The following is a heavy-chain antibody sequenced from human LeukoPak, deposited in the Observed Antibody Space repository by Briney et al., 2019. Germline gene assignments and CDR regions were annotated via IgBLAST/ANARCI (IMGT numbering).Heavy chain of an antibody. CDR1: GGSLSSYY. CDR3: ARPGNVYRIEAADTTRFDP. D-gene: IGHD6-13*01. J-gene: IGHJ5*02. CDR2: IYDSGIT. V-gene: IGHV4-59*08. Sequence: SDTVSLTCTVSGGSLSSYYWRWVRQPPGQGLEWIGYIYDSGITNHNPSRKSRVSRAVDPSKNLFSLKVRSVTAADTAVYYCARPGNVYRIEAADTTRFDPWGQGTLATVSS.